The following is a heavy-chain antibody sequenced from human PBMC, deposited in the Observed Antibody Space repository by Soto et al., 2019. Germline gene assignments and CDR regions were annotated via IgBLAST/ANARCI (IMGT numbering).Heavy chain of an antibody. CDR3: ARDSLATNYDFWSGYYFNY. CDR1: GFTFSSYA. CDR2: ISYDGSNK. V-gene: IGHV3-30-3*01. D-gene: IGHD3-3*01. Sequence: TGGSLRLSCAASGFTFSSYAMHWVRQAPGKGLEWVAVISYDGSNKYYADSVKGRFTISRDNSKNTLYLQMNSLRAEDTAVYYCARDSLATNYDFWSGYYFNYWGQGTLVTVSS. J-gene: IGHJ4*02.